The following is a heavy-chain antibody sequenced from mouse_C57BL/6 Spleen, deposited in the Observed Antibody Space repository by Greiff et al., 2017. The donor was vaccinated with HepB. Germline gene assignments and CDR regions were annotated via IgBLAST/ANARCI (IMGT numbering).Heavy chain of an antibody. D-gene: IGHD6-1*01. V-gene: IGHV1-80*01. Sequence: LVESGAELVKPGASVKISCKASGYAFSSYWMNWVKQRPGKGLEWIGQIYPGDGDTNYNGKFKGKATLTADKSSSTAYMQLSSLTSEDSAVYFCARHPITTEDYWGQGTTLTVSS. J-gene: IGHJ2*01. CDR2: IYPGDGDT. CDR3: ARHPITTEDY. CDR1: GYAFSSYW.